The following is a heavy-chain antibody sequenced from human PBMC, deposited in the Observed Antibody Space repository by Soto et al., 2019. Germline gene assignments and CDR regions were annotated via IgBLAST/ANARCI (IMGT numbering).Heavy chain of an antibody. CDR3: SRHGEKHSTSRHLAY. CDR2: IHFSGST. Sequence: RQLPGKRQEWLGYIHFSGSTNYNPSLNGRVTISSDTSKISQFSLKLTSVTAADTAVYYCSRHGEKHSTSRHLAYWGLGTLVTVS. V-gene: IGHV4-59*08. J-gene: IGHJ4*02. D-gene: IGHD7-27*01.